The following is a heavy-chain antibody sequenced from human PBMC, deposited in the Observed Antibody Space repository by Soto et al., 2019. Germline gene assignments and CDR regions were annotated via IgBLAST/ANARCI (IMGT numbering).Heavy chain of an antibody. CDR3: ARELVGATSY. V-gene: IGHV3-53*04. CDR1: GFTVSSNY. CDR2: IYSGGST. J-gene: IGHJ4*02. Sequence: EVQLVESGGGLVQPGGSLRLSCAASGFTVSSNYMSWVRQAPGKGLEWVSVIYSGGSTYYADSVKGRFTISRHNSKNTLYLQMNSLRDEDTAVYYCARELVGATSYWGQGTLVTVSS. D-gene: IGHD1-26*01.